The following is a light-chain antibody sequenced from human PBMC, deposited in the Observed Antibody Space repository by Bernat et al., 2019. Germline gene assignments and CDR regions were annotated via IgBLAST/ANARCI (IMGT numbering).Light chain of an antibody. V-gene: IGKV1-33*01. CDR2: DSS. Sequence: DIQMTQSPSSLSASVGDRVSISCQASQNIRKYLNWYQQKAGKAPKFLIYDSSNLDTGVPSRFSGSGSGTLFTLTINNLQPGDRATYYCKQYDNLPTFTFGPGTKVEIE. CDR3: KQYDNLPTFT. J-gene: IGKJ3*01. CDR1: QNIRKY.